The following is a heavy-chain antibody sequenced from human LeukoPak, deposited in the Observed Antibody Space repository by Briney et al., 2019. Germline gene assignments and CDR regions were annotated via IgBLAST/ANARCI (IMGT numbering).Heavy chain of an antibody. CDR2: IYYSGST. Sequence: PSETLSLTCTVSGGSISSYYWSWLRQPPGKGLEWIGYIYYSGSTNYNPSLKSRVTISVDTSKNQFSLKLSSVTAADTAVYYCARGTVLTLWGQGTLVTVSS. V-gene: IGHV4-59*08. D-gene: IGHD4-17*01. J-gene: IGHJ4*02. CDR3: ARGTVLTL. CDR1: GGSISSYY.